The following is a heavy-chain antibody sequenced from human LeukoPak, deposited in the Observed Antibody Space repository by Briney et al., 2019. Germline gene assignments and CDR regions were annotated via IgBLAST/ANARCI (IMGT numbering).Heavy chain of an antibody. J-gene: IGHJ2*01. CDR1: GFTFSTYA. V-gene: IGHV3-23*01. Sequence: GGSLRLSCAASGFTFSTYAMSWVRQAPGKGLEWVSAISGRGGSTYYADSVKGRFTISRDNSKNSLYLQMNSLRAEDTAVYYCARDPQGPDWYFDLWGRGTLVTVSS. CDR2: ISGRGGST. CDR3: ARDPQGPDWYFDL.